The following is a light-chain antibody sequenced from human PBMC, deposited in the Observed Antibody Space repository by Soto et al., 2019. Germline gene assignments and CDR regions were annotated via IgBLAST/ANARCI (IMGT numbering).Light chain of an antibody. CDR1: QSISSY. CDR3: QQSYSTPIT. J-gene: IGKJ5*01. Sequence: NPITPSPSSPSSSVGDRVTITCPASQSISSYLNWYQQKPGKAPKLLIYAASSLQSGVPSRFSGSGSGTDFTLTISSLQPEDFATYYCQQSYSTPITFGQGTRLEIK. V-gene: IGKV1-39*01. CDR2: AAS.